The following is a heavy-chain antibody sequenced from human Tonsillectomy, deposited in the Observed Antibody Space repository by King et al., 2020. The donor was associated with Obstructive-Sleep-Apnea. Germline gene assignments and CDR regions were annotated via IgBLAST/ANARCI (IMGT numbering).Heavy chain of an antibody. J-gene: IGHJ5*02. CDR3: AAGCGTTGARCFDP. Sequence: LQLQESGPGLAKPSETLSLTCSVSGGAIATYNYFWGWIRQPPGKGLEWIASIYSNGKTYYSPSLGSRTTISVDTSNNQFTLKMNSVTAADTAVYFCAAGCGTTGARCFDPWGQGTLVTVSS. V-gene: IGHV4-39*06. CDR1: GGAIATYNYF. D-gene: IGHD1/OR15-1a*01. CDR2: IYSNGKT.